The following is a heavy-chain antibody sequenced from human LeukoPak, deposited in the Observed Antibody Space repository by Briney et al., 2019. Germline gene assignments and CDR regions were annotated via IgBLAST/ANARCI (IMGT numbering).Heavy chain of an antibody. Sequence: GGSLRLSCAASGFTFSSYAMSWVRQAPGKGLEWVSAISGSGGSTYYADSVKGRFTISRDNSKNTLYLQMNSLRAEDTAVYYCARVVSGSYGPFDYWGQGTLVTVSS. V-gene: IGHV3-23*01. D-gene: IGHD5-18*01. CDR1: GFTFSSYA. CDR3: ARVVSGSYGPFDY. CDR2: ISGSGGST. J-gene: IGHJ4*02.